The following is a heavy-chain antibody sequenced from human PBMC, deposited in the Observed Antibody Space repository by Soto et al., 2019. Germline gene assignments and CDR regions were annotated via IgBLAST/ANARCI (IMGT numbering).Heavy chain of an antibody. Sequence: GGSLRLSCAASGFTFSSYAMHWVRQAPGKGLEWVAVISYDGSNKYYADSVKGRFTISRDNSKNTLYLQMNSLRAEDTAVYYCARLASAAAFDYWGQGTLVTVSS. CDR3: ARLASAAAFDY. D-gene: IGHD6-13*01. CDR1: GFTFSSYA. CDR2: ISYDGSNK. V-gene: IGHV3-30-3*01. J-gene: IGHJ4*02.